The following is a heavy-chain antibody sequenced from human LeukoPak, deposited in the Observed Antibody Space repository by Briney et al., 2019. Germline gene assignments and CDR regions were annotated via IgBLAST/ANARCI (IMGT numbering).Heavy chain of an antibody. V-gene: IGHV4-34*01. CDR2: INHSGST. Sequence: SETLSLTCTVSGGSISSYYWSWIRQPPGKGLEWIGEINHSGSTNYNPSLKSRVTISVDTSKNQFSLKLSSVTAADTAVYYCASLPSRPYYYDSSGYYGMDVWGQGTTVTVSS. J-gene: IGHJ6*02. CDR3: ASLPSRPYYYDSSGYYGMDV. D-gene: IGHD3-22*01. CDR1: GGSISSYY.